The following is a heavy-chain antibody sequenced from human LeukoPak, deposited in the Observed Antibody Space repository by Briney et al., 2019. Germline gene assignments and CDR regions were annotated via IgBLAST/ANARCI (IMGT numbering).Heavy chain of an antibody. Sequence: SETLSLTCAVSGGSISSGGYSWSWIRQPPGKGLEWIGYIYHSGSTYYNPSLKSRVTISVDRSKNQFSLKLSSVTAADTAVYYCASQYQPLLYAFDIWGQGTMVTVSS. CDR1: GGSISSGGYS. CDR3: ASQYQPLLYAFDI. J-gene: IGHJ3*02. V-gene: IGHV4-30-2*01. CDR2: IYHSGST. D-gene: IGHD2-2*01.